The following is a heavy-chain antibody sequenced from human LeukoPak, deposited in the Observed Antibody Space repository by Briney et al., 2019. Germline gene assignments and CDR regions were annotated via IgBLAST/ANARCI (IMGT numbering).Heavy chain of an antibody. CDR3: ARGGPTYGSKYNWFDP. CDR1: GYSFTNYY. Sequence: ASVKVSCKTSGYSFTNYYMHWVRQAPGQGLEWMGRINPNSGDTDYTQNFQGRVTMTRDTSISTASMELTRLTSDDTAVYYCARGGPTYGSKYNWFDPWGQGTLVTVSS. CDR2: INPNSGDT. V-gene: IGHV1-2*06. J-gene: IGHJ5*02. D-gene: IGHD4/OR15-4a*01.